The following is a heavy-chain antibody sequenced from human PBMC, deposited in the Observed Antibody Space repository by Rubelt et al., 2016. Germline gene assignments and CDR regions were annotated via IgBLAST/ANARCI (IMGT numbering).Heavy chain of an antibody. V-gene: IGHV3-72*01. Sequence: EVQLVESGGGLVQPGGSLRLSCAASGFSFSDHNMDWVRQAPGKGLEWVGRTRNKANSYTTEYAASVKGRFIISRDDSKNSLSLQMNSLKTEDTAVYYCARGPLGGYYLDYWGQGTLVTVSS. CDR1: GFSFSDHN. CDR3: ARGPLGGYYLDY. CDR2: TRNKANSYTT. J-gene: IGHJ4*02. D-gene: IGHD3-22*01.